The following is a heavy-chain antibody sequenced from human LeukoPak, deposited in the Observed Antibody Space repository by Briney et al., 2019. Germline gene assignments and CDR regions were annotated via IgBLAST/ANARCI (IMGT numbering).Heavy chain of an antibody. CDR2: IYTSGST. Sequence: SETLSLTCTVSGGSISSYYWSWIRQPAGKGLEWIGRIYTSGSTNYNPSLKSRVTISVDTSKNQFSLKLSSVTAADTAVYYCARVPPYYYDSSGYFVAAFDIWGQGTMVTVSS. J-gene: IGHJ3*02. CDR1: GGSISSYY. V-gene: IGHV4-4*07. D-gene: IGHD3-22*01. CDR3: ARVPPYYYDSSGYFVAAFDI.